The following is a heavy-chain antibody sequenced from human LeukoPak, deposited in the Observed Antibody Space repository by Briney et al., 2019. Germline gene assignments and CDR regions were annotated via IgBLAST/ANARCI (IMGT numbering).Heavy chain of an antibody. CDR3: AKTQGEYQLLPLIPIDY. Sequence: PGGSLRLSCAASGFTFSSYAMSWVRQAPGKGLEWVSAISGSGGSTYYADSVKGRFTISRDNSKNTLYLQMNSLRAEDTAVYYCAKTQGEYQLLPLIPIDYWGQGTLVTVSS. D-gene: IGHD2-2*01. V-gene: IGHV3-23*01. J-gene: IGHJ4*02. CDR2: ISGSGGST. CDR1: GFTFSSYA.